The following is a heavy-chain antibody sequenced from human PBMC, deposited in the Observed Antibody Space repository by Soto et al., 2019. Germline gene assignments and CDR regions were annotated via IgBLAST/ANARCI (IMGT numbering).Heavy chain of an antibody. CDR1: EYALTAYY. CDR3: ARRSNFYSMDV. CDR2: INPNTGDT. J-gene: IGHJ6*02. V-gene: IGHV1-2*02. Sequence: ASVKVSCKASEYALTAYYLHWVRQAPGQGLEWMGYINPNTGDTDYSQKFQGRVTMTRDTSISTTYMELSRLRSDDTAVYYCARRSNFYSMDVWGQGTTVTVSS.